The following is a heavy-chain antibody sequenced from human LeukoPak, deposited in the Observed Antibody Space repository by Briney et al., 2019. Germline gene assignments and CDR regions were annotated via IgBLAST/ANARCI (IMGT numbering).Heavy chain of an antibody. Sequence: GGSLRLSCVGSGFTFNRHSMSWVRQAPGKGLEWVSAIRGSGDYSYYADSVKGRFTISRDNSKNTLYLQMNSLRAEDTAIYYCAKGLFDWLSDTDYWGQGTLVTVSS. CDR2: IRGSGDYS. V-gene: IGHV3-23*01. CDR1: GFTFNRHS. D-gene: IGHD3-9*01. CDR3: AKGLFDWLSDTDY. J-gene: IGHJ4*02.